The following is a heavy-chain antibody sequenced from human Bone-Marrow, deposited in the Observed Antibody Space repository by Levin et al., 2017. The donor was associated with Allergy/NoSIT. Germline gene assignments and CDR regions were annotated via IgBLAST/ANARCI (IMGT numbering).Heavy chain of an antibody. CDR2: IKQDGSEK. D-gene: IGHD3-22*01. Sequence: AGGSLRLSCAASGFTFNIYWMSWVRQSPGKGLEWVANIKQDGSEKHLVDSVKGRFTISRDNAKNSLYLQLNSLRAEDTAVYYCARLDYYDSSQFDSWGQGTLVTVSS. V-gene: IGHV3-7*01. J-gene: IGHJ4*02. CDR3: ARLDYYDSSQFDS. CDR1: GFTFNIYW.